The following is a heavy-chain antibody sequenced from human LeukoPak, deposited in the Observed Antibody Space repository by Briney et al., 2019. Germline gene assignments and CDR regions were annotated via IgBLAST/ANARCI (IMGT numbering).Heavy chain of an antibody. CDR3: AKDPEVYGSGSYKRWFDP. J-gene: IGHJ5*02. CDR1: GFTFSSYG. D-gene: IGHD3-10*01. CDR2: IWYDGSNK. Sequence: GRSPRLSCAASGFTFSSYGMHWVRQAPGKGLEWVAVIWYDGSNKYYADSVKGRFTISRDNSKNTLYLQMNSLRAEDTAVYYCAKDPEVYGSGSYKRWFDPWGQGTLVTVSS. V-gene: IGHV3-33*06.